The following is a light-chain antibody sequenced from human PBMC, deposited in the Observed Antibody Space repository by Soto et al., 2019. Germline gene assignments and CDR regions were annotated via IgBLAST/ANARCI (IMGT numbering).Light chain of an antibody. CDR1: QRVSGGF. V-gene: IGKV3D-20*01. J-gene: IGKJ1*01. CDR3: HQYGGSPGT. CDR2: DTS. Sequence: DSVLRQSPANLSVSPGERATLHGWASQRVSGGFLAWYQQKPGLAPRLILYDTSFRATGIPDRFSGSGSGTDFTLTISRLEPEDFAVYYCHQYGGSPGTLGQGTKVDIK.